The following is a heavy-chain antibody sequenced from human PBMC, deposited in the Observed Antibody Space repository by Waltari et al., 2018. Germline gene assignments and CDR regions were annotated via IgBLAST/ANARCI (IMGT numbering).Heavy chain of an antibody. CDR3: AREWSNATTWFGGYFDL. J-gene: IGHJ4*02. CDR2: IYNDGLT. V-gene: IGHV3-53*01. CDR1: GFTVMDNY. Sequence: EEQLVESGGRLVQSGGSVRLSCAAAGFTVMDNYMTWFRQAPGKGLEWVSVIYNDGLTFYAESVKGRFTISREISRNEVSLQMHSVRGDDAGIYYCAREWSNATTWFGGYFDLWGQGTQVIVSS. D-gene: IGHD3-16*01.